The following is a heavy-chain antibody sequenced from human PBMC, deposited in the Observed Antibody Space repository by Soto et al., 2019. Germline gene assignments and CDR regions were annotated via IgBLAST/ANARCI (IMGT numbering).Heavy chain of an antibody. CDR3: ARDPGVAVAWSDPSRGMDV. V-gene: IGHV1-18*01. CDR2: ISAYNGNT. Sequence: ASVKVSCKASGYTFTSYGISWVRLAPGQGLEWMGWISAYNGNTNYAQKLQGRVTMTTDTSTSTAYMELRSLRSDDTAVYYCARDPGVAVAWSDPSRGMDVWGQGTTVTVSS. D-gene: IGHD6-19*01. CDR1: GYTFTSYG. J-gene: IGHJ6*02.